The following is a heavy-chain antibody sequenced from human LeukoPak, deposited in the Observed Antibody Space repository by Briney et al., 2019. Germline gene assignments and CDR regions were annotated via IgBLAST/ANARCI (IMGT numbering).Heavy chain of an antibody. CDR1: GGSISSGSYY. V-gene: IGHV4-61*02. Sequence: PSQTLSLTCTVSGGSISSGSYYWSWIRQPAGKGLEWIGRIYTSGSTNYNPSLKSRVTISVDTSKNQFSLKLSSVTAADTAVYYCARYSGSYPGAFDIWGQGTMVTVSS. CDR3: ARYSGSYPGAFDI. CDR2: IYTSGST. J-gene: IGHJ3*02. D-gene: IGHD1-26*01.